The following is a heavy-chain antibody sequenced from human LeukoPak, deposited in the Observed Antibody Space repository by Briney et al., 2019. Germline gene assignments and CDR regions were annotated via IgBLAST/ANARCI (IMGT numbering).Heavy chain of an antibody. V-gene: IGHV4-59*01. CDR1: GGSISSYY. D-gene: IGHD1-26*01. Sequence: PSETLSLTCTVSGGSISSYYWSWIRQPPGKGLEWIGYIYYSGSTNYNPSLKSRVTISVDTSKNQFSLKLSSVTAADTAVYYCARGRYSGSYRQIVDAFDIWGQGTMVTVSS. CDR2: IYYSGST. CDR3: ARGRYSGSYRQIVDAFDI. J-gene: IGHJ3*02.